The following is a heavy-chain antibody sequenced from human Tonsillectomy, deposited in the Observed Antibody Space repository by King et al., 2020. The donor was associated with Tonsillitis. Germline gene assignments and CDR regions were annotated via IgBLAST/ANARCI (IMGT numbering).Heavy chain of an antibody. CDR2: IYYSGST. CDR3: ARHSGYYDSSGYSYDH. J-gene: IGHJ4*02. Sequence: QLQESGPGLVKPSETLSLTCTVSGGSITTSRYYWGWIRQPPGKGLEWIGSIYYSGSTYYNPSLRSRGTISVDTSKNQFSLKLSSVTAADTAVYYCARHSGYYDSSGYSYDHWGQGTLVTVSS. CDR1: GGSITTSRYY. D-gene: IGHD3-22*01. V-gene: IGHV4-39*01.